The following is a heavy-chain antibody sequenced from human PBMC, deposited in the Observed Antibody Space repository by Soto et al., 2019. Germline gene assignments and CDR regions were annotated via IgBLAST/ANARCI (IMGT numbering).Heavy chain of an antibody. J-gene: IGHJ6*02. CDR1: GFTVSSYW. CDR2: IKEDGSEK. V-gene: IGHV3-7*01. D-gene: IGHD2-2*01. Sequence: RRLSCAASGFTVSSYWMSWVRQAPGKGLEWVANIKEDGSEKYYVDSVKGRFTISRDNAKKSLYLQMNSLRADDTAVYYCARGAIVVENNYHFYGMDVWGQGTTVTVSS. CDR3: ARGAIVVENNYHFYGMDV.